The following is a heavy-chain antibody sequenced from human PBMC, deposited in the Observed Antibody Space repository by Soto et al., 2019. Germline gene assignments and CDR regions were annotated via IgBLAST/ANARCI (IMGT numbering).Heavy chain of an antibody. Sequence: GGSLRLSCAASGFTFSSYAMSWVRQAPGKGLEWVSAISTSGTSTYYADSVKGRFTISRDNSRNAMYLQMNSLRADDTAVYYCARESSRFGERWFDPWGQGTLVTVSS. V-gene: IGHV3-23*01. J-gene: IGHJ5*02. CDR1: GFTFSSYA. CDR3: ARESSRFGERWFDP. D-gene: IGHD3-10*01. CDR2: ISTSGTST.